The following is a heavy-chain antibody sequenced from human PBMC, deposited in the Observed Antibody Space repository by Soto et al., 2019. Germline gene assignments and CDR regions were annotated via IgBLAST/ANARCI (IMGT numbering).Heavy chain of an antibody. V-gene: IGHV4-59*01. Sequence: AETLSLTCTVSGGSISSYYWSWIRQPPGKGLEWIGYIYYSGSTNYNPSLKSRVTISVDTSKNQFSLKLSSVTAADTAVYYCARDASSWYSGYYYGMDVWGQGTTVTASS. CDR2: IYYSGST. CDR1: GGSISSYY. D-gene: IGHD6-13*01. CDR3: ARDASSWYSGYYYGMDV. J-gene: IGHJ6*02.